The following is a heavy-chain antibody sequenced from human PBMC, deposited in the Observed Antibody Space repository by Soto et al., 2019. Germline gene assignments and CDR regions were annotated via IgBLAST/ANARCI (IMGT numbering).Heavy chain of an antibody. Sequence: ASVKVSCKASGYTFTSYGISWVRQAPGQGLEWMGWISACNGNTNYAQKLQGRVTMTTDTSTSTADMELRSLRSDDTAVYYCAREPNYFDYWGQGTLVTVSS. J-gene: IGHJ4*02. V-gene: IGHV1-18*01. CDR1: GYTFTSYG. CDR2: ISACNGNT. CDR3: AREPNYFDY.